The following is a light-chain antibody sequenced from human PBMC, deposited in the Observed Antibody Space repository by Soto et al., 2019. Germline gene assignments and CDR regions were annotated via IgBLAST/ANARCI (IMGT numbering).Light chain of an antibody. Sequence: DIQMTQSPSTLSGSVGYRFTITCRASQTISSWLAWYQQKPGKAPKLLIYKASTLKSGVPSRFSGSGSGTEFTLTISSLQPDDFATYYCQQYNSYLWTFGQGTTVDIK. V-gene: IGKV1-5*03. CDR3: QQYNSYLWT. CDR1: QTISSW. J-gene: IGKJ1*01. CDR2: KAS.